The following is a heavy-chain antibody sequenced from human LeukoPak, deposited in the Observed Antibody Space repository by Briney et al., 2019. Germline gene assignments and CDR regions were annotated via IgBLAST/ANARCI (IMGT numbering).Heavy chain of an antibody. D-gene: IGHD3-16*01. CDR2: ISAYNGNT. CDR3: ARELRFLGGGAFDI. V-gene: IGHV1-18*01. CDR1: GYTFTSYG. Sequence: GASVTVSCKASGYTFTSYGISWVRQAPGQGLEWMGWISAYNGNTNYAQKLQGRVTMTTDTSTSTAYMELRSLRSDDTAVYYCARELRFLGGGAFDIWGQGTMVTVSS. J-gene: IGHJ3*02.